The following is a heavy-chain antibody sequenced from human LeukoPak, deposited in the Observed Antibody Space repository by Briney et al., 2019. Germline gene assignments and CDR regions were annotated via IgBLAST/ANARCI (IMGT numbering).Heavy chain of an antibody. CDR3: ASMGYTRPFDY. J-gene: IGHJ4*02. CDR1: AFTFDDYA. V-gene: IGHV3-43*02. CDR2: ISGDGGST. D-gene: IGHD1-14*01. Sequence: GGSLRLSCAASAFTFDDYAMHWVRQAPGKGLEWVSLISGDGGSTYYADSVKGRFTISRDNSKNSLYLQMNSLRAEDTALYYCASMGYTRPFDYWGQGTLVTVSS.